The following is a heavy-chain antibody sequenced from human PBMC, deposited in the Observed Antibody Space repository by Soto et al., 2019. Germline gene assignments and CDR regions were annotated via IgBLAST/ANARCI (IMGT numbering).Heavy chain of an antibody. D-gene: IGHD3-10*01. J-gene: IGHJ4*02. V-gene: IGHV3-72*01. CDR3: ASRRPHGSGSYYCDS. CDR2: IRNKAYSFTT. Sequence: ELQLVESGGGLVQPGGSLRLSCAASGFTFSDHYMVWVRQAPGKGLEWVGRIRNKAYSFTTEYAASVKGRFILSRDDSKNSVFLQMNSLKTGDKAVDYCASRRPHGSGSYYCDSWGQGTLVIVSS. CDR1: GFTFSDHY.